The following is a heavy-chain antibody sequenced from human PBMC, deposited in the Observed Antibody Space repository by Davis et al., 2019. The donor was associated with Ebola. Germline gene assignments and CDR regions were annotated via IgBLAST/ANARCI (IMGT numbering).Heavy chain of an antibody. CDR3: ARGHNYAHEY. J-gene: IGHJ4*02. CDR2: VILKSGAT. Sequence: ASAKVSCKASGYTFTDYNIHWMRQAPGHGLEWLGRVILKSGATNYAQKFQGRVTMTRDTSISTVYMELSSLRYDDTADYYCARGHNYAHEYWGQGTLVTVSS. D-gene: IGHD4-11*01. CDR1: GYTFTDYN. V-gene: IGHV1-2*06.